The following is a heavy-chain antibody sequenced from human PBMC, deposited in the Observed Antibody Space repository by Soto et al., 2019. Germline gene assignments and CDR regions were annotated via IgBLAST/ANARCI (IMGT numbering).Heavy chain of an antibody. CDR3: ARQIYDSDTGPNFQYYFDS. J-gene: IGHJ4*02. CDR2: IDPSDSQT. Sequence: GESLKISCKGSGYSFAGYWITWVRQKPGKGLEWVGRIDPSDSQTYYSPSFRGHVTISVTKSITTVFLQWSSLRASDTAMYYCARQIYDSDTGPNFQYYFDSWGQGTPVTVSS. V-gene: IGHV5-10-1*01. D-gene: IGHD3-22*01. CDR1: GYSFAGYW.